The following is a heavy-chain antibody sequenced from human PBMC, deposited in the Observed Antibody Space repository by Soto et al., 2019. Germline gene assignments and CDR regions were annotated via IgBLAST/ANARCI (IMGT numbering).Heavy chain of an antibody. D-gene: IGHD5-12*01. CDR3: ARPYSGYDSDMCGDYPPDD. CDR2: IYPGDSDT. V-gene: IGHV5-51*01. Sequence: EVQLVQSGAEVKKPGESLKISCKGSGYSFTSYWIGWVRQMPVKGLEWMGTIYPGDSDTRYSPSFQCQVTISADKSISTAYLQWSRMKASDTSMYYGARPYSGYDSDMCGDYPPDDWGKGTLVTVAS. CDR1: GYSFTSYW. J-gene: IGHJ4*02.